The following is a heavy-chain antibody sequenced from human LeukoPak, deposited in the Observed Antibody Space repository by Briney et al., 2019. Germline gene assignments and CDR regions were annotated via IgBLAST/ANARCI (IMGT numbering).Heavy chain of an antibody. V-gene: IGHV4-59*08. CDR1: GGSISSYY. J-gene: IGHJ4*02. D-gene: IGHD3-22*01. CDR2: IYYSGST. CDR3: ARRAVGWASSGYYFDY. Sequence: SETLSLTCTVSGGSISSYYWSWIRQPPGKGLEWIGYIYYSGSTNYNPSLKSRVTISVDTSKNQFSLKLSSVTAADTAVYYCARRAVGWASSGYYFDYWGQGTLVTVSS.